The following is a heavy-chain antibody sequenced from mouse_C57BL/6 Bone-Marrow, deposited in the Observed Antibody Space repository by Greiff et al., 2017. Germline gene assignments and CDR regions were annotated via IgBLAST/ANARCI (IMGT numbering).Heavy chain of an antibody. J-gene: IGHJ4*01. CDR3: TTDRYYGSSYDYYAMDY. CDR2: IDPEDGDT. Sequence: EVMLVESGAELVRPGASVKLSCTASGFNIKDYYMHWVKQRPEQGLEWIGRIDPEDGDTEYAPKFQGKATMTADTSSNTAYLQLSSLTSEDTAVYYCTTDRYYGSSYDYYAMDYWGQGTSVTVSS. D-gene: IGHD1-1*01. CDR1: GFNIKDYY. V-gene: IGHV14-1*01.